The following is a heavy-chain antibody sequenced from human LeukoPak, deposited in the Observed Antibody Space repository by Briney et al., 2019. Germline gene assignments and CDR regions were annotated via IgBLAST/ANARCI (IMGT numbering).Heavy chain of an antibody. CDR2: ISGSGGST. J-gene: IGHJ4*02. Sequence: GGSLRLSCAASGFTFSSYAMSWVRQAPGKGLEWVSAISGSGGSTYYADSVKGRFTISRDNSKNTLYLQMNMLRAEAAVVYCCAETPAGSWYTQGFDYWGQGTLVTVSS. D-gene: IGHD6-13*01. CDR3: AETPAGSWYTQGFDY. V-gene: IGHV3-23*01. CDR1: GFTFSSYA.